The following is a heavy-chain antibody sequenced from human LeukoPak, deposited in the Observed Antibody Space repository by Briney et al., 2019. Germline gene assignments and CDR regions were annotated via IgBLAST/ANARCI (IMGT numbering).Heavy chain of an antibody. V-gene: IGHV3-20*04. CDR3: AREAVLRYFDWGRGQTTDAFDI. CDR1: GFTFDDYG. J-gene: IGHJ3*02. D-gene: IGHD3-9*01. Sequence: PGGSLRLSCAASGFTFDDYGVSRVRQAPGKGLEWVSGINWNGGSTGYADSVKGRFTISRDNAKNSLYLQMNSLRAEDTALYYCAREAVLRYFDWGRGQTTDAFDIWGQGTMVTVSS. CDR2: INWNGGST.